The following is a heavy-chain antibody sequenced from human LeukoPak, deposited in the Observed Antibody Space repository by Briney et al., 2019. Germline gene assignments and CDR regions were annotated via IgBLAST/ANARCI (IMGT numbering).Heavy chain of an antibody. CDR3: ARDGLWSGYTY. J-gene: IGHJ4*02. V-gene: IGHV3-48*01. D-gene: IGHD3-3*01. CDR1: GFTFSSYS. Sequence: GGSLRLSCAASGFTFSSYSMNRVRQAPGKGLEWVSYISSSSSTIYYADSVKGRFTISRDNAKNSLYLQMNSLRAEDTAVYYCARDGLWSGYTYWGQGTLVTVSS. CDR2: ISSSSSTI.